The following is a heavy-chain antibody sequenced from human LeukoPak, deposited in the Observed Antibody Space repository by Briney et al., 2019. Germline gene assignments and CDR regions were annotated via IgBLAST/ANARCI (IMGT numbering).Heavy chain of an antibody. CDR2: IIPIFGTA. V-gene: IGHV1-69*13. D-gene: IGHD6-19*01. J-gene: IGHJ4*02. CDR1: GYTFTGYY. CDR3: ARDSVAGNFLDY. Sequence: SVTVSCKASGYTFTGYYMHWVRQAPGQGLEWMGGIIPIFGTANYAQKFQGRVTITADESTSTAYMELSSLRSEDTAVYYCARDSVAGNFLDYWGQGTLVSVSS.